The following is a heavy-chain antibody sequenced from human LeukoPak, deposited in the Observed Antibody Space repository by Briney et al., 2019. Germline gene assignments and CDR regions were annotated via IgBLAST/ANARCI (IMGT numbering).Heavy chain of an antibody. CDR3: ARGPGYSYGYDYYYGMDV. CDR1: GYSISSGYY. V-gene: IGHV4-38-2*02. Sequence: PSETLSLTCTVSGYSISSGYYWGWIRQPPGKGLEWIGSIYHSGSTYYNPSLKSRVTISVDTSKNQFSLKLSSVTAADTAVYYCARGPGYSYGYDYYYGMDVWGQGTTVTVSS. J-gene: IGHJ6*02. D-gene: IGHD5-18*01. CDR2: IYHSGST.